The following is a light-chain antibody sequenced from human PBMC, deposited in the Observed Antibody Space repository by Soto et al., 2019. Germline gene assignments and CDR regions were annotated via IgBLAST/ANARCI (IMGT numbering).Light chain of an antibody. CDR3: QQYNFYSWT. CDR1: QSVTSNY. CDR2: GAS. V-gene: IGKV3-20*01. J-gene: IGKJ1*01. Sequence: EIVLTQSPGNLSLSPGVRATLSCGASQSVTSNYLAWYQQKPGQAPRLLIFGASIRVTGIPDRFIGSGSGTHFTLTISSLQPEDFATYYCQQYNFYSWTFGQGTKVDIK.